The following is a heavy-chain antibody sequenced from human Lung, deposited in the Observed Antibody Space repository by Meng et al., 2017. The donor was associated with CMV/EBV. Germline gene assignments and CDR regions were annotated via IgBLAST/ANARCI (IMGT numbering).Heavy chain of an antibody. J-gene: IGHJ4*02. Sequence: SETLSLXCIVSGGPISSGDYYWGWIRQSPGKALEWIGSVYYTGRADYSPSLKNRVTISVDTSRNQFSLNLHSVTAADTALYYCAKQGARSVETTMVPYGEFDYWGQGAXVTVSS. CDR2: VYYTGRA. D-gene: IGHD5-18*01. V-gene: IGHV4-39*01. CDR1: GGPISSGDYY. CDR3: AKQGARSVETTMVPYGEFDY.